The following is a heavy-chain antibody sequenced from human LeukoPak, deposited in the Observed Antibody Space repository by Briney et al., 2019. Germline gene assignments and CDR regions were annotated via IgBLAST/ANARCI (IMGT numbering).Heavy chain of an antibody. Sequence: ASVKVSCKASGGTFSSYAISWVRQAPGQGLEWMGGIIPIFGTANYAQKFQGRVTITTDESTSTAYMELSSLRSEDTAVYYCASAARHNYYDSSGYYYGYWGQGTLVTVSS. CDR1: GGTFSSYA. CDR3: ASAARHNYYDSSGYYYGY. D-gene: IGHD3-22*01. V-gene: IGHV1-69*05. CDR2: IIPIFGTA. J-gene: IGHJ4*02.